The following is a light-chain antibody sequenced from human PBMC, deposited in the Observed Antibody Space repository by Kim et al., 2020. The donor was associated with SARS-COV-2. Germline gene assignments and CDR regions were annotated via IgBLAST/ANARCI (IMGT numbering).Light chain of an antibody. CDR1: QSVSSY. V-gene: IGKV3-11*01. J-gene: IGKJ2*03. CDR3: QQRSNWPPYS. CDR2: DAS. Sequence: WSPGERATLACRASQSVSSYLAWYQQKPGQAPRLLIDDASNRATGIPARFSGSGSGTDFTLTISSLEPEDFAVYYCQQRSNWPPYSFGQGTKLEI.